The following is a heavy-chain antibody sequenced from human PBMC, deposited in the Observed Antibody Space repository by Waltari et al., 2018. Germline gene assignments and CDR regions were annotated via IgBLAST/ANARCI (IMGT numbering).Heavy chain of an antibody. CDR1: GFTVSSNY. Sequence: EVQLVESGGGLIQPGGSLRLSCAASGFTVSSNYMSWVRQAPGKGLAWVSVIYSGGSTYYADSVKGRFTISRDNSKNTLYLQMNSLRAEDTAVYYCARDVIYSDGGMDVWGQGTTVTVSS. CDR2: IYSGGST. V-gene: IGHV3-53*01. J-gene: IGHJ6*02. D-gene: IGHD5-18*01. CDR3: ARDVIYSDGGMDV.